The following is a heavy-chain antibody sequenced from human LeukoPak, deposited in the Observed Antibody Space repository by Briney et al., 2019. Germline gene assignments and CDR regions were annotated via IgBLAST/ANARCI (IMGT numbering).Heavy chain of an antibody. CDR2: IYPGDSDT. CDR3: ARSIGYCTNGVCYRPFDY. CDR1: GYSFTSYW. D-gene: IGHD2-8*01. V-gene: IGHV5-51*01. Sequence: AGESLKISCKGSGYSFTSYWIGWVRQMPGKGLEWMGIIYPGDSDTRYSPSFQGQVTISADKSISTAYLQWSSLKASDTAMYYCARSIGYCTNGVCYRPFDYWGQGTLVTVSS. J-gene: IGHJ4*02.